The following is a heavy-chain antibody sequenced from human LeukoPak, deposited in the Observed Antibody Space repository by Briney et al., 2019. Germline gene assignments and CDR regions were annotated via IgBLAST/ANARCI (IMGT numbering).Heavy chain of an antibody. CDR1: GFTFSSYS. CDR2: ISSSSSYI. V-gene: IGHV3-21*01. J-gene: IGHJ3*02. D-gene: IGHD3-22*01. CDR3: ATRALVSSGYYIPDAFDI. Sequence: GGSLRLSCAASGFTFSSYSMNWVRQAPGKGLEWVSSISSSSSYIYYADSVKGRFTISRDNAKNSLYLQMNSLRAEDTAVYYCATRALVSSGYYIPDAFDIWGQGTMVTVSS.